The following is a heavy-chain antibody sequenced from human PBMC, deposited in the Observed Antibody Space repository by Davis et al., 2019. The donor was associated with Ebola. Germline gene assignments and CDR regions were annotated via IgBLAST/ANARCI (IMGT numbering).Heavy chain of an antibody. Sequence: GESLKIPCKGSGYTFTTYWIGWVRPMSGKGLEWMGIIYPGDSDTRYSPSFQGQVTISADKSSSTAYLQWSSLKASDTAMYYCARLMDARSRGLDYWGQGTLVTVSS. J-gene: IGHJ4*02. CDR2: IYPGDSDT. CDR1: GYTFTTYW. CDR3: ARLMDARSRGLDY. V-gene: IGHV5-51*01. D-gene: IGHD3-10*01.